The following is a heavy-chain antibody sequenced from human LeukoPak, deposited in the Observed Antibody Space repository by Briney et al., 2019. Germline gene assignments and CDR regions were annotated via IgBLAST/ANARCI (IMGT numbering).Heavy chain of an antibody. J-gene: IGHJ4*02. D-gene: IGHD3-16*01. Sequence: SETLSLTCTVSGGSISGYYWSWIRQPPGKGLEWIGEINHSGSTNYNPSLKSRVTISVDTSKNQFSLKLSSVTAADTAVYYCASSVRLGELLDYWGQGTLVTVSS. CDR3: ASSVRLGELLDY. CDR1: GGSISGYY. CDR2: INHSGST. V-gene: IGHV4-34*01.